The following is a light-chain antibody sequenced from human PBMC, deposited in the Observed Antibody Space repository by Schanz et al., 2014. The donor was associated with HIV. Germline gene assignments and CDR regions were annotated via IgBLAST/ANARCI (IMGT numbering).Light chain of an antibody. CDR2: DVS. J-gene: IGLJ3*02. CDR1: SGDVGPYDY. CDR3: SSYTSSSTPLV. V-gene: IGLV2-14*03. Sequence: QSALTQPPSASGSPGQSVTISCTGSSGDVGPYDYVSWYQQHPGKAPKVMIYDVSNRPSGVSNRFSGSKSGNTASLTISGLQAEDEADYYCSSYTSSSTPLVFGGGTKLTVL.